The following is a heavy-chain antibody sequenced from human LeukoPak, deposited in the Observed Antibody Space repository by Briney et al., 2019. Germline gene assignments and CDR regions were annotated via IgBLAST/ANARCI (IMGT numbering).Heavy chain of an antibody. D-gene: IGHD2-21*01. Sequence: ASVKVSCKASAYTFTAYFLHWLRQAPGQGLEWMGRINPNSGGTNYAQKFQGRVTMTRDTSISTAYMELSSLRSDDTAAYYCAGDNSPLDFDYWGQGTLVTVSS. J-gene: IGHJ4*02. V-gene: IGHV1-2*06. CDR1: AYTFTAYF. CDR2: INPNSGGT. CDR3: AGDNSPLDFDY.